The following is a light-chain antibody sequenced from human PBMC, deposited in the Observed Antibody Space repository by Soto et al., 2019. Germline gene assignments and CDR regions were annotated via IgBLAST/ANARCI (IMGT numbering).Light chain of an antibody. CDR1: SSNIGAGYD. CDR3: QSYDSSLSGSV. J-gene: IGLJ2*01. CDR2: GNS. V-gene: IGLV1-40*01. Sequence: QSVLTQPPSVSGAPGQRVTISCTGSSSNIGAGYDVHWYQQLPGTAPKLLIYGNSNRPSGVPDRFSGSKSGTLASLAITGLQAEDEADYYCQSYDSSLSGSVFGGGTMVTVL.